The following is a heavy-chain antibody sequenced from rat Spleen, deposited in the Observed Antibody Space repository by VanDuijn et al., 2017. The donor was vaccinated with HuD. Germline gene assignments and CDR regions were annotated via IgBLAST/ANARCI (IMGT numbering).Heavy chain of an antibody. J-gene: IGHJ2*01. CDR1: GFTFNNYW. Sequence: EVQLVESGGGLVQPGRSMKLSCVASGFTFNNYWMTWIRQAPGKGLEWIASITHVGGSTFYPDSLKGRFTLSRDNAKSTLYLQKDSLRSEDTATYYCARQMYTTDYYYGGFDYWGQGVMVTVSS. CDR2: ITHVGGST. D-gene: IGHD1-6*01. CDR3: ARQMYTTDYYYGGFDY. V-gene: IGHV5-31*01.